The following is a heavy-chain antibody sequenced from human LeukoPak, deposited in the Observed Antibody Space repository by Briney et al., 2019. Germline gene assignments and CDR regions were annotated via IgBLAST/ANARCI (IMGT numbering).Heavy chain of an antibody. J-gene: IGHJ3*02. V-gene: IGHV3-30-3*01. D-gene: IGHD3-22*01. CDR1: GFTFSSYA. CDR2: ISYDGSNK. Sequence: PGRSLRLSCAASGFTFSSYAMHWVRQDPGKGLEWVAVISYDGSNKYYADSVKGRFTISRDNSKNTLYLQMNSLRAEDTAVYYCARGSDYYDSRPGAFDIWGQGTMVTVSS. CDR3: ARGSDYYDSRPGAFDI.